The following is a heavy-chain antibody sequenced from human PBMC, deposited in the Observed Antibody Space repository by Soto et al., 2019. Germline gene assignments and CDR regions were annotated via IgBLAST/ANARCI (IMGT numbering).Heavy chain of an antibody. V-gene: IGHV3-9*01. CDR2: ISWNSGTI. CDR1: GFIFEAYA. D-gene: IGHD3-22*01. Sequence: LSLTCVASGFIFEAYAMNWVRHGPGKGLEWVSGISWNSGTIGYADAVKGRFTISRDNAKNSLHLQMNSLRAEDTALYYFAKDVGAYYYDTSAYHYDYWGRGTQVTVSS. J-gene: IGHJ4*02. CDR3: AKDVGAYYYDTSAYHYDY.